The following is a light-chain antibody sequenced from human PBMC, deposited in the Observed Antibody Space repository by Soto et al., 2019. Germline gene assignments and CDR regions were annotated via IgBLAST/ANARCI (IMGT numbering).Light chain of an antibody. J-gene: IGKJ5*01. Sequence: DIQMTQSPSSLSASAGDRVTITCRASQSISSSLNWYQQKPGKAPKLLIYAASSLQSGVPSRFSGSGSGTDFTLTISSLQPEDFATYYCQQSYSTPITFGQGTRLEIK. CDR1: QSISSS. CDR2: AAS. CDR3: QQSYSTPIT. V-gene: IGKV1-39*01.